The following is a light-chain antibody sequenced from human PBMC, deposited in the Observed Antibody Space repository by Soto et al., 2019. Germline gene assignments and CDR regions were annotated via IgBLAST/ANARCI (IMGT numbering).Light chain of an antibody. CDR3: AAWDDSLNGWV. CDR1: SSNIGSNT. J-gene: IGLJ3*02. Sequence: QAVLTQPPSASGTPGQRVTISCSGSSSNIGSNTVNWYQQVPRTAPKLLIYSNNQRPSGVPDRFSGSKSGTSASLAISGLQSEDEADYYCAAWDDSLNGWVFGGGTKLTVL. CDR2: SNN. V-gene: IGLV1-44*01.